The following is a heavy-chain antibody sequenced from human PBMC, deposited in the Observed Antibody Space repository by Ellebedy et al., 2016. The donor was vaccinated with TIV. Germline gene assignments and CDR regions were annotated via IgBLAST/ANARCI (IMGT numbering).Heavy chain of an antibody. CDR1: GYTFTGYY. D-gene: IGHD2-21*01. CDR3: AGARAYCGGDCYPDDAFDL. V-gene: IGHV1-2*02. CDR2: INPNSGGT. Sequence: ASVKVSCXASGYTFTGYYMHWVRQAPGQGLEWMGWINPNSGGTNYAQKFQGRVTMTRDASITTAYMELSRLTSDDTAVYYCAGARAYCGGDCYPDDAFDLWGQGTMVTVSS. J-gene: IGHJ3*01.